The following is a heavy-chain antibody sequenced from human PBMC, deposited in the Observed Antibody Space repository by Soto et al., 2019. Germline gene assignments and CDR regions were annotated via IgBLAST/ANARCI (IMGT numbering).Heavy chain of an antibody. J-gene: IGHJ5*02. CDR3: AREVTTGWFDP. Sequence: GESLKISCKDSGNSFTNYWIGWVRQMPGKGLEWMGIIYVGDSDTRYSPSFQGQVTISADKSISTAYLQWSSLKASDTAMYYCAREVTTGWFDPWGQGTLVTVSS. CDR2: IYVGDSDT. D-gene: IGHD4-4*01. CDR1: GNSFTNYW. V-gene: IGHV5-51*01.